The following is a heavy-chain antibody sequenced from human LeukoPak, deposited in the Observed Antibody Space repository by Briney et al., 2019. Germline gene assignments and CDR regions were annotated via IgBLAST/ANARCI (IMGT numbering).Heavy chain of an antibody. V-gene: IGHV3-11*01. CDR3: ARPRRHPFEYYFDY. D-gene: IGHD3-9*01. CDR1: GFTFSDYY. J-gene: IGHJ4*02. CDR2: ISSSGSTI. Sequence: NPGGSLRLSCAASGFTFSDYYMSWIRQAPGKGLEWVSYISSSGSTIYYADSVKGRFTISRDNAKNSLYLQMNSLRAEDTAVYYCARPRRHPFEYYFDYWGQGTLVTVSS.